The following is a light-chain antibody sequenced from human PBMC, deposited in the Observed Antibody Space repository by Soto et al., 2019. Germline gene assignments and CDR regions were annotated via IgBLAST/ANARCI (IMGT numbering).Light chain of an antibody. CDR3: SSYSTTITL. Sequence: QSALTQPASVSGSPGQSITISCTGTSSDIGRYNYVSWFQQHPGKVPKLVIFEVNYRPSGVSDRFSGSKSGNTASLTISGLQAEDEADYYCSSYSTTITLFGGGTKLTVL. J-gene: IGLJ2*01. V-gene: IGLV2-14*01. CDR1: SSDIGRYNY. CDR2: EVN.